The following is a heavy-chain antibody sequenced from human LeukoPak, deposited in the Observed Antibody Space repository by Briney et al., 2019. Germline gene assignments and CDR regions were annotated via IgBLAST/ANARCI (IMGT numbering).Heavy chain of an antibody. CDR3: AREYKWELRHFDY. Sequence: SETLSLTCTVSGGSISSSSYYWGWIRQPPGKGLEWIGSIYYSGSTYYNPSLKSRVTISVDTSKNQFSLKLSSVTAADTAVYYCAREYKWELRHFDYWGQGTLVTVSS. CDR1: GGSISSSSYY. J-gene: IGHJ4*02. CDR2: IYYSGST. D-gene: IGHD1-26*01. V-gene: IGHV4-39*07.